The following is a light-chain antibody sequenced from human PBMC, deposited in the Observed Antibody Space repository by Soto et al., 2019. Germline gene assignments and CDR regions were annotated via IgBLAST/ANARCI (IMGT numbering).Light chain of an antibody. CDR2: WAS. CDR1: QSVLKNSNNKYY. J-gene: IGKJ1*01. Sequence: DIVMTQFPDSMTVSLGERATINCKSSQSVLKNSNNKYYLAWYQQKPGQPPKLLIYWASTRESGVPDRFSGSGSGTDFTLTINSLQAEDVAVYYFQQYYSFPRTFGQGTKVEIK. V-gene: IGKV4-1*01. CDR3: QQYYSFPRT.